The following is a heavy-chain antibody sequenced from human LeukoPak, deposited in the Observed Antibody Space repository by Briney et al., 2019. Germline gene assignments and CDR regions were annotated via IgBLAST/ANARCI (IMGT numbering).Heavy chain of an antibody. CDR3: AKDLEDLDYYGSGGFDY. J-gene: IGHJ4*02. CDR2: ISYDGSNK. V-gene: IGHV3-30*18. D-gene: IGHD3-10*01. Sequence: GRSLRLSCAASGFTFSSYGMHWVRQAPGKGLEWVAVISYDGSNKYYADSVKGRFTISRDNSKNTLYLQMNSLRAEDTAVYYCAKDLEDLDYYGSGGFDYWGQGTLVTVFS. CDR1: GFTFSSYG.